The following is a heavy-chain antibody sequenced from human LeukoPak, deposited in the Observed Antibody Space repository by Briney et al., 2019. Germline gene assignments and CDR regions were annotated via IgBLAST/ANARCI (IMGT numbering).Heavy chain of an antibody. CDR2: VSSGSSTI. CDR1: GFTFSSYS. J-gene: IGHJ4*02. CDR3: ARRGGSSSRRSPIDY. D-gene: IGHD6-6*01. V-gene: IGHV3-48*04. Sequence: GGSLRLSCAASGFTFSSYSMNWVRQAPGKGLEWLSYVSSGSSTIYYADSVKGRFTISRDNAENSLFLQMNSLRVEDTAVYYCARRGGSSSRRSPIDYWGQGTLVTVSS.